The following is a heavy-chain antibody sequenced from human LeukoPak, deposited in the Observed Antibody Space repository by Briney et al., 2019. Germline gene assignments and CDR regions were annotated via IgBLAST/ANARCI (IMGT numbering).Heavy chain of an antibody. CDR3: ARAILSGYPDS. D-gene: IGHD3-3*01. CDR1: GYSISSDYY. V-gene: IGHV4-38-2*02. J-gene: IGHJ4*02. CDR2: IYHSGST. Sequence: SETLSLTCTVSGYSISSDYYWGWIRQPPGKGLEWIGTIYHSGSTYYNPSLKSRVTISVDTSKNQFSLKLSSVTAADTAVYYCARAILSGYPDSWGQGTLVIVFS.